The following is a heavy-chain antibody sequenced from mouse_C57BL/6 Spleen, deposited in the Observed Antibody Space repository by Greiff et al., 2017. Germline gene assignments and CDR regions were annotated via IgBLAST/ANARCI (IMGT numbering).Heavy chain of an antibody. V-gene: IGHV1-39*01. CDR1: GYSFTDYN. Sequence: VQLKESGPELVKPGASLKISCKASGYSFTDYNMNWVKQSPGKSLEWIGVINPNYGTTSYNQKFKGQDTLTVDQSSSKDYMQLNSLTSEDSAVYYCARDDYDAWFAYWGQGTLVTVSA. J-gene: IGHJ3*01. CDR3: ARDDYDAWFAY. CDR2: INPNYGTT. D-gene: IGHD2-4*01.